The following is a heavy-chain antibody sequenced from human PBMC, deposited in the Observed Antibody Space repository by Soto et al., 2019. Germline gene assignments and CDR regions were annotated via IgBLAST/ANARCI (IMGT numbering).Heavy chain of an antibody. D-gene: IGHD6-13*01. Sequence: GESLKISCKGSGYSFTSYWIGWVRQMPGKGLEWMGIMYPGDSDTRYSPSFQGQVTISADKSISTAYLQWSSLKASDTAFYFCARALGVPYSSSWYHGFDYWGQGTLVTV. CDR2: MYPGDSDT. CDR3: ARALGVPYSSSWYHGFDY. CDR1: GYSFTSYW. V-gene: IGHV5-51*01. J-gene: IGHJ4*02.